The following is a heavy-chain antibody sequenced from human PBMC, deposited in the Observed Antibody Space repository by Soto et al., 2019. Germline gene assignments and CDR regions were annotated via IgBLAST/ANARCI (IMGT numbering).Heavy chain of an antibody. Sequence: EMQLVESGGGLAQPGGSLRLSCAASGFTFSNYWMHWVHQAPGKGLVWVSRINFDGTTSDYADSVKGRFTISRDNAKNTLFLQMNSLRAEDTAVYYCARAHSVGIPIDFWGRGSLVTVTS. CDR3: ARAHSVGIPIDF. CDR1: GFTFSNYW. D-gene: IGHD1-26*01. J-gene: IGHJ4*02. CDR2: INFDGTTS. V-gene: IGHV3-74*01.